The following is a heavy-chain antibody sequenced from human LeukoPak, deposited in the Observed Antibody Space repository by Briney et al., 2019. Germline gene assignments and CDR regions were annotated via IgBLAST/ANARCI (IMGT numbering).Heavy chain of an antibody. J-gene: IGHJ6*04. Sequence: SKTLSLTCAVSGYSISSGYYWGWIRQPPGKGLEWIGSIYHSGSTYYNPSLKSRVTISVDTSKNQFSLKLSSVTAADTAVYYCARAEGYCSGRSCAAAVHYYYYGMDVWGKGTTVTVSS. V-gene: IGHV4-38-2*01. CDR3: ARAEGYCSGRSCAAAVHYYYYGMDV. CDR1: GYSISSGYY. D-gene: IGHD2-15*01. CDR2: IYHSGST.